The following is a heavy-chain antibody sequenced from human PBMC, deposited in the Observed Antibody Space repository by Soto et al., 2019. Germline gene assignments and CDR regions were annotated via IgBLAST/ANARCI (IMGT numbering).Heavy chain of an antibody. CDR3: VKDRATIFGVIWKYGMDV. D-gene: IGHD3-3*01. CDR1: GFKFISYG. Sequence: EEQLLESGGGLVEPGWSLRLSCVASGFKFISYGRAWVRQAPGKGLEWVSDINESGGTTNYADSVRGRFAISRDNSSNTLDLLMNSLRPEDTAVYYCVKDRATIFGVIWKYGMDVWGQGTTVYVSS. J-gene: IGHJ6*02. V-gene: IGHV3-23*01. CDR2: INESGGTT.